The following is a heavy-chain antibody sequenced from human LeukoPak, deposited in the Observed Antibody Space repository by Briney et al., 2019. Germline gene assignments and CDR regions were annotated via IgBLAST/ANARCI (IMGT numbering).Heavy chain of an antibody. J-gene: IGHJ4*02. CDR2: INHSGST. D-gene: IGHD1-7*01. CDR3: ARVEGITGTSFDY. CDR1: GGSFSGYY. V-gene: IGHV4-34*01. Sequence: SETLSLTCAVYGGSFSGYYWSWIRQPPGKGLEWIGEINHSGSTNYNPSLKSRVTISVDTSKNQFSLKLSSVTAADTAVYYCARVEGITGTSFDYWGQGTLVTVSS.